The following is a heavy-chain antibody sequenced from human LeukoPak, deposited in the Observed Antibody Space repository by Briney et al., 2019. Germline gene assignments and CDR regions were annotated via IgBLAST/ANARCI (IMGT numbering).Heavy chain of an antibody. V-gene: IGHV3-23*01. J-gene: IGHJ6*03. CDR1: GFTFSTYA. CDR3: AKDSSSYDWGYMDV. D-gene: IGHD3-22*01. CDR2: IGGSDGRT. Sequence: RGSLRLSCAASGFTFSTYAMSWVRQAPGKGLEWVSLIGGSDGRTRYADSVKGRFTISRDNSKNTLYLEMNSLRAEDTAVYYCAKDSSSYDWGYMDVWGKGTTVTISS.